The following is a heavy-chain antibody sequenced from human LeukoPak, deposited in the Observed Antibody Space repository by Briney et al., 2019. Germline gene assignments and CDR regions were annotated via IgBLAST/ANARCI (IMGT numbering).Heavy chain of an antibody. CDR1: GFTFSSYG. CDR3: AKRRGLELTYYYHMDV. Sequence: GGSLRLSCAASGFTFSSYGMSWVRQAPGKGLEWVSTISGGGGDTYYADSVKGRFTISRDNSKNTLYLQMNSLRADDTAVYYCAKRRGLELTYYYHMDVWGKGTTVTVSS. CDR2: ISGGGGDT. J-gene: IGHJ6*03. V-gene: IGHV3-23*01. D-gene: IGHD1-7*01.